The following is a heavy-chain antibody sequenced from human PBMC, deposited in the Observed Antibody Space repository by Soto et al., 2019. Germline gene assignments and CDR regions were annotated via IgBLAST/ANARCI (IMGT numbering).Heavy chain of an antibody. CDR1: GFPFSTYP. CDR2: ISGTGIST. Sequence: GGSLRLSCAASGFPFSTYPMNWVRQAPGKGLEWVSGISGTGISTFYADSVKGRFTISRDNSNNTVFLQMHSLRVEDTAVYYCAKRDIRLWIDYWGQGTLVTVS. J-gene: IGHJ4*02. V-gene: IGHV3-23*01. CDR3: AKRDIRLWIDY. D-gene: IGHD3-16*01.